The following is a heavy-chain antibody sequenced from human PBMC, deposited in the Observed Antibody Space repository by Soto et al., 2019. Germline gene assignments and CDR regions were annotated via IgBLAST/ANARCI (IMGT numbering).Heavy chain of an antibody. CDR2: ISATGGTT. CDR1: GSTFRTYG. CDR3: AKGRHGYNPMGGY. Sequence: PGGSLRLSCTASGSTFRTYGMNWVRQAPGKGLEWVSGISATGGTTYYVDSVKGRFTISRENSKNTLYLQMNSLRAGDTAVYYCAKGRHGYNPMGGYWGQGTLVTVS. V-gene: IGHV3-23*01. J-gene: IGHJ4*02. D-gene: IGHD1-20*01.